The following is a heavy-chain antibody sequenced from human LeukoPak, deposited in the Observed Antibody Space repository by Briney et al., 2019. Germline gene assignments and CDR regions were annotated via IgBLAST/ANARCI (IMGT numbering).Heavy chain of an antibody. J-gene: IGHJ4*02. V-gene: IGHV1-3*01. CDR2: INAGNGNT. Sequence: ASVKVSCKASGYTFTSYAMHWVRQAPGQRLEWMGWINAGNGNTKYSQKFQDRVTMTRNTSISTAYMELSSLRSDDTAVYYCARGPPNWGYDYWGPGTLVTVSS. CDR3: ARGPPNWGYDY. CDR1: GYTFTSYA. D-gene: IGHD7-27*01.